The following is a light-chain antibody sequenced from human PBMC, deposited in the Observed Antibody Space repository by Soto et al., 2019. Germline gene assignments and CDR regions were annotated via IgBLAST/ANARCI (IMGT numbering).Light chain of an antibody. CDR1: QSVSSN. Sequence: EIVMTQSPATLSVSPGERATLSCRASQSVSSNLAWYQQKPGQAPRLLIYGASTRATGIPARFSGSGSGTEFTLTISSLQSEDSAVYYCQQYNNWPPVTFGPGTKVDIK. CDR3: QQYNNWPPVT. CDR2: GAS. V-gene: IGKV3-15*01. J-gene: IGKJ3*01.